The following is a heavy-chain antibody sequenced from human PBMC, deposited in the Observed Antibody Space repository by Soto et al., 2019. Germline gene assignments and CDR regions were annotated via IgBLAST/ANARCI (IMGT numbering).Heavy chain of an antibody. CDR1: GGSISSYY. J-gene: IGHJ6*03. V-gene: IGHV4-59*01. CDR2: IYYSGST. CDR3: ARSYRRYCSGGSCYSYYYYYMDV. Sequence: QVQLQESGPGLVKPSETLSLTCTVSGGSISSYYWSWIRQPPGKGLEWIGYIYYSGSTNYNPALKSRVTISVDTSKNPFSLQLSSVTAADTAVYYCARSYRRYCSGGSCYSYYYYYMDVWGKGTTVTVSS. D-gene: IGHD2-15*01.